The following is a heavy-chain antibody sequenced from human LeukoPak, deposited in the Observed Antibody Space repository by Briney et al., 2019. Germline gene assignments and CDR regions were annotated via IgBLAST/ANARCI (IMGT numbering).Heavy chain of an antibody. CDR3: ARDPPEDEWNSLDS. D-gene: IGHD1-7*01. CDR2: IHYSGLT. J-gene: IGHJ4*02. CDR1: GGSVNGYY. V-gene: IGHV4-59*02. Sequence: SEALSLTCTVSGGSVNGYYWNWIRQAPGKGLEWIGFIHYSGLTVYSPSLQSRVSMSVDTSRNQFSLDLSSVTAADTALYYCARDPPEDEWNSLDSWGQGILVTVSS.